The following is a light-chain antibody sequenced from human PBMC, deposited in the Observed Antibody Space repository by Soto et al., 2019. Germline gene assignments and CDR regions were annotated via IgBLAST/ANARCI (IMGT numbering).Light chain of an antibody. CDR3: QHYNSSSDA. CDR2: KAS. CDR1: QTISSW. J-gene: IGKJ1*01. Sequence: DIQMTQPPSTLSGSVGDRVTITCRASQTISSWLAWYQQKPGKAPKLLIYKASTLKSGVPSRFSGSGSGTEFTLTISSLQPDDFATYYRQHYNSSSDAFGQGTKVDIK. V-gene: IGKV1-5*03.